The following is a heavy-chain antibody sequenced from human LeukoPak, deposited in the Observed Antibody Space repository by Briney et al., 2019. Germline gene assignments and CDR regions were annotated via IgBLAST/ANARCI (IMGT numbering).Heavy chain of an antibody. CDR3: ARLNSPEYSSSPGWFDP. Sequence: PGRSLRLSCAASGFTFSSYGMHWGRQAPGKGLEGVAVIWYDGSNKYYADSVKGRFTISRDNSKNTLYLQMNSLRAEDTAVYYCARLNSPEYSSSPGWFDPWGQGTLVTVSS. CDR2: IWYDGSNK. V-gene: IGHV3-33*01. D-gene: IGHD6-6*01. CDR1: GFTFSSYG. J-gene: IGHJ5*02.